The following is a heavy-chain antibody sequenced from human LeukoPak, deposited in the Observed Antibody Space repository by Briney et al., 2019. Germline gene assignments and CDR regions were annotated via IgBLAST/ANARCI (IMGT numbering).Heavy chain of an antibody. CDR2: VTGSGNTR. CDR3: AKAIRNLGWYFDL. CDR1: GFTFSSYA. Sequence: PGGSLRLSCAASGFTFSSYAMSWVRQAPGKGLEWVSGVTGSGNTRYYADSVEGRFTISRDNSKNTLYLQVDSLRAEDTAVYYCAKAIRNLGWYFDLWGRGTLVTVSS. J-gene: IGHJ2*01. V-gene: IGHV3-23*01. D-gene: IGHD3-3*01.